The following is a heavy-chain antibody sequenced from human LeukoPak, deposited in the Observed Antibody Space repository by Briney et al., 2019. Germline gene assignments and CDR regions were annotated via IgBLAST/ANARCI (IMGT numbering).Heavy chain of an antibody. CDR1: GYTFTAYY. CDR2: INPNSGGT. D-gene: IGHD3-22*01. V-gene: IGHV1-2*02. CDR3: ARGEDSSGYFPDAFDI. Sequence: ASAKVSCKASGYTFTAYYMHWVRQAPGQGLEWMGWINPNSGGTNYAQKFQGRVTMTRDTSISTAYMELSRLRSDDTAVYYCARGEDSSGYFPDAFDIWGQGTMVTVSS. J-gene: IGHJ3*02.